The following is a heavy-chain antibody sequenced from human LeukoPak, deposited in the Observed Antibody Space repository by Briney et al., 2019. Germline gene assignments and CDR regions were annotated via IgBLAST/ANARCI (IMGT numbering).Heavy chain of an antibody. J-gene: IGHJ4*02. D-gene: IGHD3-9*01. CDR1: GGTFISYA. V-gene: IGHV1-69*10. CDR3: ARDRGDYDILPGIDY. Sequence: ASVNVSCKASGGTFISYAISWVGQAPGQGGEWMGGIIPILGIANYAQKFHRTVTITAHKSTSTAYMELSSLRSEDTAVYYCARDRGDYDILPGIDYWGQGTLVTVSS. CDR2: IIPILGIA.